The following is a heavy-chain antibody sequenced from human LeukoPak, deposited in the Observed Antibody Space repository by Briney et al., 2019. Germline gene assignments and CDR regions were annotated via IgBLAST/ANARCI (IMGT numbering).Heavy chain of an antibody. CDR3: EGYYYDSSGYYRDY. Sequence: GGSLRLSCAASGFTFSSYAMHWVRQAPGKGLEWVAVISYDGSNKYYADSVKGRFTISRDNSKNTLYLQVNSLRAEDTAVYYCEGYYYDSSGYYRDYWGQGTLVTVSS. D-gene: IGHD3-22*01. J-gene: IGHJ4*02. V-gene: IGHV3-30-3*01. CDR2: ISYDGSNK. CDR1: GFTFSSYA.